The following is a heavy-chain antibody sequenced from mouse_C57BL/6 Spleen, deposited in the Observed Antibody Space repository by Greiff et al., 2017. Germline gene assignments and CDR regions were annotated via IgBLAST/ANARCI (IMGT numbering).Heavy chain of an antibody. J-gene: IGHJ4*01. CDR1: GFTFSSYA. D-gene: IGHD6-1*01. CDR2: ISDGGSYT. Sequence: EVKLMESGGGLVKPGGSLKLSCAASGFTFSSYAMSWVRQTPEKRLEWVATISDGGSYTYYPDNVKGRFTISRDNAKNNLYLQMSHLKSEDTAMYYCARDQGRAMDYWGQGTSVTVSS. V-gene: IGHV5-4*01. CDR3: ARDQGRAMDY.